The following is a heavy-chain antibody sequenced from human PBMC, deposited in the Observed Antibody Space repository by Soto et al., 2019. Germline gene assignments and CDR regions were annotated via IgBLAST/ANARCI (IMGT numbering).Heavy chain of an antibody. D-gene: IGHD6-6*01. Sequence: SETLSLTCTVSGGSISSSSYFWDWIRQPPGKGLEWIGSIHYTGSTYYNPSLQSRVTISVDTSKNQFSLKLTSVTAADTAVYYCARQRAVAARPVWFDPWGQGTLVTVSS. CDR3: ARQRAVAARPVWFDP. CDR2: IHYTGST. V-gene: IGHV4-39*01. CDR1: GGSISSSSYF. J-gene: IGHJ5*02.